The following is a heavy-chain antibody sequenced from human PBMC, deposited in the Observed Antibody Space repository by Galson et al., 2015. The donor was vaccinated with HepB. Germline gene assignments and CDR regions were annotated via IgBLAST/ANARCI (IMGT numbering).Heavy chain of an antibody. J-gene: IGHJ4*02. CDR1: GGSISSSSYY. CDR3: ARGHDYYTTVTTWGY. V-gene: IGHV4-39*07. CDR2: IYYSGST. D-gene: IGHD4-17*01. Sequence: ETLSLTCTVSGGSISSSSYYWGWIRQPPGKGLEWIGSIYYSGSTYYNPSLKSRVTISVDTSKNQFSLKLSSVTAADTAVYYCARGHDYYTTVTTWGYWGQGTLVTVSS.